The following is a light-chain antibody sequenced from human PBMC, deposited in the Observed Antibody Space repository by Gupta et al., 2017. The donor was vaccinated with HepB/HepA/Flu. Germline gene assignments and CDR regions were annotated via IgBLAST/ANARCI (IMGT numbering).Light chain of an antibody. Sequence: EIVMTQSPATLSVSPGERATLSCRASQSVSSNLAWYQQRPGQAPRLLIYGASTRATGIPARCSGSGSGTEFTPTISRLQAEDFATYYCQQYDNWPYTFGRGTKLEIK. V-gene: IGKV3-15*01. CDR2: GAS. CDR3: QQYDNWPYT. CDR1: QSVSSN. J-gene: IGKJ2*01.